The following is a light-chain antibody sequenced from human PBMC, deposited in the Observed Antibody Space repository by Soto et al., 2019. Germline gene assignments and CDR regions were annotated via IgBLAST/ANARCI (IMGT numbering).Light chain of an antibody. CDR1: QSISSW. V-gene: IGKV1-5*01. Sequence: DIKMTQSPSTLSASEGDRVTITCRASQSISSWLAWYQQKPGKAPKLLIYDASSLESGVPSRFSGSGSGTEFTLTISSLQPEDFATYYCQQLNSYPLTFGGGTKVDI. CDR3: QQLNSYPLT. CDR2: DAS. J-gene: IGKJ4*01.